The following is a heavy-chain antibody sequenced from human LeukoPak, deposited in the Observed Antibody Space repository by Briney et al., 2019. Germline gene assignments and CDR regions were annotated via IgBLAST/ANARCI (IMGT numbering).Heavy chain of an antibody. CDR2: ISSSGSTI. Sequence: PGGSLRLSCAASGFTFSSYEMNWVRQAPGKGLEWVSYISSSGSTIYYADSVKGRFTISGDNAKNSLYLQMNSPRAEDTAVYYCARDSAVAGTGTDDYWGQGTLVTVSS. J-gene: IGHJ4*02. CDR1: GFTFSSYE. D-gene: IGHD6-19*01. CDR3: ARDSAVAGTGTDDY. V-gene: IGHV3-48*03.